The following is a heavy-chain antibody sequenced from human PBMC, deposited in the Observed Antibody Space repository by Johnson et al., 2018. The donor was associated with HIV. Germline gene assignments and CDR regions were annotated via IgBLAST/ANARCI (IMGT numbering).Heavy chain of an antibody. CDR3: ARGIRYCSGGNCYSDAFDI. Sequence: VQLVESGGHVVRPGGSLRLSCAASGFNFDDYGMSWVRQAPGKGLEWVSGINWNGGSTGYSDSVKGRFTISRDNAENSLYLQMNSLRGEDTALYYCARGIRYCSGGNCYSDAFDIWGRGTMVTVSS. CDR1: GFNFDDYG. CDR2: INWNGGST. V-gene: IGHV3-20*04. D-gene: IGHD2-15*01. J-gene: IGHJ3*02.